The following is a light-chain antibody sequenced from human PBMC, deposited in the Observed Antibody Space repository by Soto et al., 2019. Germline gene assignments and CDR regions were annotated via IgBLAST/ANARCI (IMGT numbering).Light chain of an antibody. CDR2: DVS. V-gene: IGLV2-14*01. CDR3: SSYTSSSTLYV. CDR1: SSDVGDYNY. J-gene: IGLJ1*01. Sequence: QSALTQPASVSGSPGQSITISCTGTSSDVGDYNYVSWYQQHPGKAPKLMIYDVSNRPSGVSNRSSGSKSGNTASLTISGLQAEDESDYYCSSYTSSSTLYVFGTGTKVTVL.